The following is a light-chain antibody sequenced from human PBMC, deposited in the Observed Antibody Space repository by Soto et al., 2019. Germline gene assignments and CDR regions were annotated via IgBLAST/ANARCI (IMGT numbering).Light chain of an antibody. CDR3: QQYNNWPPWT. CDR1: QSVTSN. J-gene: IGKJ1*01. V-gene: IGKV3-15*01. Sequence: SVLTQSPGTLSLSPGERATLYCWASQSVTSNYLAWYQQKPGQAPRLLIYDASTRATGIPDRFSGSGSETEFTLTISSLQSEDYAIYYCQQYNNWPPWTFGQGTKVDIK. CDR2: DAS.